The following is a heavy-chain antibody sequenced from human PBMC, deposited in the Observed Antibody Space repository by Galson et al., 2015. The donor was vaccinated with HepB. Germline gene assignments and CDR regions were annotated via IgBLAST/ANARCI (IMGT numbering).Heavy chain of an antibody. V-gene: IGHV7-4-1*02. J-gene: IGHJ6*02. Sequence: SVKVSCKASGYTFTSYAMNWVRQAPGQGLEWMGWINTNTGNPTCAQGFAGRFVFSLDTSVSTAYLQISSLKAEDTAVYYCARRDLNDYGGNGEFRVGYYYYGMDAWGQGTTVTVSS. CDR3: ARRDLNDYGGNGEFRVGYYYYGMDA. CDR2: INTNTGNP. CDR1: GYTFTSYA. D-gene: IGHD4-23*01.